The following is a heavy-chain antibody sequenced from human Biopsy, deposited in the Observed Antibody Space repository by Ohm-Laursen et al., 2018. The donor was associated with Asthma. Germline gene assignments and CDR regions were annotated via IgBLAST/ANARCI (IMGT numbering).Heavy chain of an antibody. D-gene: IGHD4-11*01. V-gene: IGHV3-33*06. CDR3: AKVQAEYYYYYDVDV. CDR2: IWYDGTNK. J-gene: IGHJ6*02. CDR1: GFVFSQSG. Sequence: SLRLSCAAPGFVFSQSGMHWVRQAPGKGLEWVAVIWYDGTNKYYGDSVKGRFTISRDNSKNTLYLQMNTLSAEDTAVYYCAKVQAEYYYYYDVDVWGQGTTVTVSS.